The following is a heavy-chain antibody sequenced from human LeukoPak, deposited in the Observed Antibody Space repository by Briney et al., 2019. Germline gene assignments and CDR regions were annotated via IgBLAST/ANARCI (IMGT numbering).Heavy chain of an antibody. CDR2: ISYDGSNK. Sequence: GRSLRLSCAASGFTFSSYAMHWVRQAPGKGLEWVAVISYDGSNKYYADSVKGRFTISRDNSKNTLYLQMNSLRAEDTAVYYCAKGYSGYDEGYYYYYYMDVWGKGTTVTVSS. J-gene: IGHJ6*03. D-gene: IGHD5-12*01. CDR1: GFTFSSYA. V-gene: IGHV3-30-3*01. CDR3: AKGYSGYDEGYYYYYYMDV.